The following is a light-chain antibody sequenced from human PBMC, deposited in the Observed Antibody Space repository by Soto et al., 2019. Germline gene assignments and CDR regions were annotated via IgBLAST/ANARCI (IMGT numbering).Light chain of an antibody. Sequence: DIQMTQSPSSLSASVGDRVTLTCRASQSISKYLNWYQLKSGKGPKLLIYGTSTLQSGVPSRFSGSGSGTEFTLTIRGLQPEDFATYYCLQHNTYPFTFGQGTKVDIK. J-gene: IGKJ2*01. CDR2: GTS. CDR3: LQHNTYPFT. V-gene: IGKV1-17*01. CDR1: QSISKY.